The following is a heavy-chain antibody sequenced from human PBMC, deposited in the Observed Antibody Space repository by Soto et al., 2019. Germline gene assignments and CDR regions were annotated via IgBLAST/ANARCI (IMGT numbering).Heavy chain of an antibody. CDR1: GFTFSDYY. Sequence: GGSLRLSCAASGFTFSDYYMSWIRQAPGRGLEWVSYISSSGSSIFYTDSVKGRFTISRDNAKNSLYLQMNSLRVEDTAVYYCARDWYCSGGSCSAFCYHSAMDVWGQGTTVTVSS. CDR3: ARDWYCSGGSCSAFCYHSAMDV. J-gene: IGHJ6*02. D-gene: IGHD2-15*01. V-gene: IGHV3-11*01. CDR2: ISSSGSSI.